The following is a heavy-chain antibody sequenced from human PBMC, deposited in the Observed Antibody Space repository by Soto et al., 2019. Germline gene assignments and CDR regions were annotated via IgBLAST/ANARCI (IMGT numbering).Heavy chain of an antibody. V-gene: IGHV1-18*01. J-gene: IGHJ4*02. CDR3: ARDAGSESYLAY. D-gene: IGHD1-26*01. Sequence: HVQLVQSGGEVKKPGASVKVSCKPSGYTFTNYVISWVRQAPGQGLEYMGWISTFNGHTKYAQKFQGRVTLTTETSTSTAYMELRSLINDDTAVYYCARDAGSESYLAYWGQGTLVSVSS. CDR1: GYTFTNYV. CDR2: ISTFNGHT.